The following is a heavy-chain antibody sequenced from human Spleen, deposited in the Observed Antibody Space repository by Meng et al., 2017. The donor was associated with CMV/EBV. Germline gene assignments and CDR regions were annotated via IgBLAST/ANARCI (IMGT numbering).Heavy chain of an antibody. CDR2: ISTYNGNT. V-gene: IGHV1-18*01. CDR1: GDTIAFSSYA. D-gene: IGHD3-3*01. Sequence: ASVKVSCKASGDTIAFSSYAVSWVRQAPGQGLEWMGWISTYNGNTKSAQKLQDRVTMTTDTSTSTAYMELRNLRSDDTAVYYCARGDYDFHPWGQGTLVTVSS. J-gene: IGHJ5*02. CDR3: ARGDYDFHP.